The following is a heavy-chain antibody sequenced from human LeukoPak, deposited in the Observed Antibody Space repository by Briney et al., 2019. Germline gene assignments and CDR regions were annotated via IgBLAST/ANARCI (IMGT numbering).Heavy chain of an antibody. Sequence: SETLSLTCTVSGGSISSYYWSWTRQPPGKGLEWIGYIYYSGSTNYNPSLKSRVTISVDTSKNQFSLKLSSVTAADTAVYYCAREAGYSSGLFDYWGQGTLVTVSS. CDR2: IYYSGST. J-gene: IGHJ4*02. V-gene: IGHV4-59*01. D-gene: IGHD6-19*01. CDR3: AREAGYSSGLFDY. CDR1: GGSISSYY.